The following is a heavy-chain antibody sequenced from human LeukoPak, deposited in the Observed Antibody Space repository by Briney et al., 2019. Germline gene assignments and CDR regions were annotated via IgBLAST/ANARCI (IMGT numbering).Heavy chain of an antibody. CDR2: ISGSGGST. D-gene: IGHD6-13*01. CDR3: AKNRIAAGLAELVY. CDR1: GFTFSSYA. Sequence: PGGSLRLSCAASGFTFSSYAMSWVRQAPGKGLEWVSAISGSGGSTYYADSVKGRFTISRDNSKNTLYLQMNSLRAEDTAVYYCAKNRIAAGLAELVYWGQGTLVTVSS. V-gene: IGHV3-23*01. J-gene: IGHJ4*02.